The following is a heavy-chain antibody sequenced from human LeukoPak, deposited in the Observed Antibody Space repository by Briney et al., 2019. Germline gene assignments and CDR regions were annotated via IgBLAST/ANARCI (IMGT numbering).Heavy chain of an antibody. V-gene: IGHV4-59*01. Sequence: SETLSLTCTVSGGSISSYYWSWTRQPPGKGLEWIGYIYYSGSTNYNPSLKSRVTISVDTSKNQFSLKLSSVTAADTAVYYCARGRWDFDYWGQGTLVTVSS. J-gene: IGHJ4*02. CDR1: GGSISSYY. D-gene: IGHD4-23*01. CDR3: ARGRWDFDY. CDR2: IYYSGST.